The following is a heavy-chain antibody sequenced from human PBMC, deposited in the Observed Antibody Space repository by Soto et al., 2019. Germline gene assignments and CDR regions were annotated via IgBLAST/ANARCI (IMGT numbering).Heavy chain of an antibody. D-gene: IGHD6-19*01. V-gene: IGHV1-3*01. CDR3: ARDLGGWPDS. Sequence: QVQLVQSGAEVKKPGASVKVSCKASGYTFTSYAIHWVRQAPGQRREWMGWINAGNGNTKYSQKFQDRVTITRDTSASTAYMGRSSLRSEDTALYYLARDLGGWPDSWGQGTLVTVSS. CDR2: INAGNGNT. CDR1: GYTFTSYA. J-gene: IGHJ4*02.